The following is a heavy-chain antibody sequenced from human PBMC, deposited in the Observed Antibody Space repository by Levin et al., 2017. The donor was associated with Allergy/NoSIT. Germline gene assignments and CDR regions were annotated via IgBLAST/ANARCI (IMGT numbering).Heavy chain of an antibody. Sequence: NASETLSLTCTVSGDSIRSTSHYWGWIRQPPGTGLEWIGSIYFTGSTNDSPSFKSRVTMSIDTARNQFSLKLTSVTATDTAVYYCARHVPEMRKWGPTCDYWGQGNLVTVSS. D-gene: IGHD1-14*01. CDR2: IYFTGST. V-gene: IGHV4-39*01. J-gene: IGHJ4*02. CDR1: GDSIRSTSHY. CDR3: ARHVPEMRKWGPTCDY.